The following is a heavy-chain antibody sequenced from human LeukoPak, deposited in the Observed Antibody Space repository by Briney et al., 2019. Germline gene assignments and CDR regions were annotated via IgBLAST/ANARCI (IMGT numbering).Heavy chain of an antibody. J-gene: IGHJ4*02. V-gene: IGHV4-59*08. Sequence: SKTLSLTCTVSGGSISSYYWSWIRQPPGKGLEWIGYIYYSGSTNYNPSLKSRVTISVDTSKNQFSLKLSSVTAADTAVYYCARQGPYGDYFDYWGQGTLVTVSS. D-gene: IGHD4-17*01. CDR2: IYYSGST. CDR3: ARQGPYGDYFDY. CDR1: GGSISSYY.